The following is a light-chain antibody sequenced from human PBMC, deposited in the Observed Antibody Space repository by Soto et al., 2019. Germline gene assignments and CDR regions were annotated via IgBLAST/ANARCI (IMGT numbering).Light chain of an antibody. Sequence: EIVLTQSPGTLSLSPGERATLSCRASQSVSSNLAWYQQKPGQAPRLLIYGASTRATGIPARFSGSGSGTEFTLTISSLQSEDFAVYFGQQYTKWPWTFGQGTKVDIK. CDR2: GAS. CDR3: QQYTKWPWT. J-gene: IGKJ1*01. V-gene: IGKV3-15*01. CDR1: QSVSSN.